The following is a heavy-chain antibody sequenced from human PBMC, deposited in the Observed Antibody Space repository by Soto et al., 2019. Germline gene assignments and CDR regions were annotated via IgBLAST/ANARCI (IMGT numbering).Heavy chain of an antibody. CDR3: ARDLGYYDSSGYLGRAFDI. V-gene: IGHV1-18*01. CDR2: ISANNGDT. D-gene: IGHD3-22*01. Sequence: QLVQSGAEVKKPGASVMVSCKTSGYTFTKSGIRWVRQAPGQGLEWMGWISANNGDTNYAQKLQGRVTMTTDTSTSTAYMELRSLRSDDTAVYYCARDLGYYDSSGYLGRAFDIWGQGKMVTVSS. J-gene: IGHJ3*02. CDR1: GYTFTKSG.